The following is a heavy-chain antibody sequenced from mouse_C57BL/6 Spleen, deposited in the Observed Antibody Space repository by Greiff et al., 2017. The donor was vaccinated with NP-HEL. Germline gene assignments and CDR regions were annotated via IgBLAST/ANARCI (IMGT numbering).Heavy chain of an antibody. CDR3: ARQTPLFDY. CDR1: GFTFSSYG. J-gene: IGHJ2*01. V-gene: IGHV5-6*01. Sequence: EVHLVESGGDLVKPGGSLKLSCAASGFTFSSYGMSWVRQTPDKRLEWVATISSGGSYTYYPDSVKGRFTISRDNAKNTLYLQMSSLKSEDTAMYYCARQTPLFDYWGQGTTLTVSS. CDR2: ISSGGSYT.